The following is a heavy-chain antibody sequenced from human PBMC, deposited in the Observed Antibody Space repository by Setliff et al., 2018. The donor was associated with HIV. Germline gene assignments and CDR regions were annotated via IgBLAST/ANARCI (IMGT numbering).Heavy chain of an antibody. J-gene: IGHJ4*02. CDR3: AKGKDYGNSYFDY. Sequence: GGSLRLSCAASGFTLSDYAMHWVRQAPGKGLEWVAVISYDGTNEYYADSVEGRFTISRDSSKNTLFLQMNSLRTEDTAVYYCAKGKDYGNSYFDYWGQGTLVTVS. V-gene: IGHV3-30*18. D-gene: IGHD3-10*01. CDR2: ISYDGTNE. CDR1: GFTLSDYA.